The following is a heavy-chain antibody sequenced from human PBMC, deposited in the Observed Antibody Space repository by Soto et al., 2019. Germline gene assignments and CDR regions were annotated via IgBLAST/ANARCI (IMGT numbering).Heavy chain of an antibody. CDR1: GFAFRSHA. CDR3: ARSSVHIAAAGRLDL. V-gene: IGHV3-30*14. Sequence: GGSLRLSCTASGFAFRSHAMQWVGQAPGKGLEWVAVISSDGATKYVADSLKGRFTISRDNFESTMSLQMNNLRPEDTALYYCARSSVHIAAAGRLDLWGPGTLVTVSS. D-gene: IGHD6-13*01. J-gene: IGHJ5*02. CDR2: ISSDGATK.